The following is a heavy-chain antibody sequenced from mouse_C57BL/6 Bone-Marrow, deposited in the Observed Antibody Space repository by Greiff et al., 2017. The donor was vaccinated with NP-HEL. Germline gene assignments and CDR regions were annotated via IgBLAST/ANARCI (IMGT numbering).Heavy chain of an antibody. J-gene: IGHJ2*01. CDR1: GFTFTDYY. V-gene: IGHV7-3*01. Sequence: DVKLVESGGGLVQPGGSLSLSCAASGFTFTDYYMSWVRQPPGKALEWLGFIRNKANGYTTEYSASVKGRFTISRDNSQSILYLQMNALRAEDSATYYCARSPVTTRYFDYWGQGTTLTVSS. D-gene: IGHD2-1*01. CDR2: IRNKANGYTT. CDR3: ARSPVTTRYFDY.